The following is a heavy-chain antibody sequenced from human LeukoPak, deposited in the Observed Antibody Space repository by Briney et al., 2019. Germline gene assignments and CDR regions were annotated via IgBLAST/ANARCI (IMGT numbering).Heavy chain of an antibody. CDR2: ISSSGSTI. CDR3: ASVFSYYYDSSRFDY. V-gene: IGHV3-48*03. D-gene: IGHD3-22*01. J-gene: IGHJ4*02. CDR1: GFTFSSYE. Sequence: GGSLRLSXAASGFTFSSYEMNWVRQTPGKGLEWVSYISSSGSTIYYADSVKGRFTISRDNAKNSLYLQMNSLRAEDTAVYYCASVFSYYYDSSRFDYWGQGTLVTVSS.